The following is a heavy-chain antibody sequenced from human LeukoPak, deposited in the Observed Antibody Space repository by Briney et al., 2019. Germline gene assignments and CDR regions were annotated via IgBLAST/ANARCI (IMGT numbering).Heavy chain of an antibody. D-gene: IGHD3-22*01. V-gene: IGHV3-7*01. CDR3: ARGRLTMT. CDR1: GFTFSSSW. Sequence: GGSLRLSCAAFGFTFSSSWMSWVRQAPGKGLEWVANIKEDGSEKCYVDSAKGRFSISRDNAKNSLYLQMNSLRVEDTAVYYCARGRLTMTWGQGTLVTVSS. J-gene: IGHJ5*02. CDR2: IKEDGSEK.